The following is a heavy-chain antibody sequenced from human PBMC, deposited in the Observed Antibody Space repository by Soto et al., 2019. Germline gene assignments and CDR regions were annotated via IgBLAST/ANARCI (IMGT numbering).Heavy chain of an antibody. CDR3: AKSYSIEVAAHYFDY. CDR1: GFTFSRYA. J-gene: IGHJ4*02. CDR2: ISGSGGST. D-gene: IGHD6-19*01. Sequence: GGSLRLSCAASGFTFSRYAMSWVRQAPGKGLEWVSAISGSGGSTYYADSVKGRFTISRDNSKNTLYLQMNSLRAEDTAVYYCAKSYSIEVAAHYFDYWGQGTLGTVSS. V-gene: IGHV3-23*01.